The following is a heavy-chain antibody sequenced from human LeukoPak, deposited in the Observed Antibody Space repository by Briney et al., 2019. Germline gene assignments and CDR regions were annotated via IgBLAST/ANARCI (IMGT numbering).Heavy chain of an antibody. J-gene: IGHJ4*02. V-gene: IGHV3-48*03. Sequence: PGGSLRLSCAASGFTFSSCEMNWVRQAPGKGLEWVSYITSSGTTVYYADSVKGRFTISRDNARNSLYLQMNNLRAEDTAVYYCATVGRSSRPGHWGQGTLVTVSS. D-gene: IGHD6-6*01. CDR3: ATVGRSSRPGH. CDR1: GFTFSSCE. CDR2: ITSSGTTV.